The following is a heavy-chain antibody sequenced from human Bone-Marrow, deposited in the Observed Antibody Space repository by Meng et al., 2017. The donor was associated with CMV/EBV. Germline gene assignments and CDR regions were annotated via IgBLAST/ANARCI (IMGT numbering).Heavy chain of an antibody. V-gene: IGHV3-30-3*01. J-gene: IGHJ4*02. CDR3: ASLFVSGSYSLDKVDY. CDR2: ISYDGSNK. CDR1: GFTFSSYA. D-gene: IGHD1-26*01. Sequence: GESLKISCAASGFTFSSYAMHWVRQAPGKGLEGVAVISYDGSNKYYADSVQGRFTISRDNSKNTLYLQMNSLRAEDTAVYYCASLFVSGSYSLDKVDYWGQGTMVTVSS.